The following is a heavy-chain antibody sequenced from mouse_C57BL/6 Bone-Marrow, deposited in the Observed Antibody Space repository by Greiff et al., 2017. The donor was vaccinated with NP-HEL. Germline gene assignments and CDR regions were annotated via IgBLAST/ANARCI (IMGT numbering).Heavy chain of an antibody. Sequence: EVMLVESGGGLVQPGESLKLSCESNEYEFPSHDMSWVRTTPEKRLELVAAINSDGGSTYYPDTMERRFIISRDNTKKTLYLQMSRLRSEDTALYYCARHGGPWGWFAYWGQGTLVTVSA. CDR3: ARHGGPWGWFAY. V-gene: IGHV5-2*03. D-gene: IGHD1-1*02. CDR1: EYEFPSHD. CDR2: INSDGGST. J-gene: IGHJ3*01.